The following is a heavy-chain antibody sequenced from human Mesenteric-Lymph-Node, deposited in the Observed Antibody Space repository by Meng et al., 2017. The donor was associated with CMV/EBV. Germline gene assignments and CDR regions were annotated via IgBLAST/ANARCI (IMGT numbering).Heavy chain of an antibody. D-gene: IGHD2-2*01. CDR2: ISGSGLTI. J-gene: IGHJ6*02. V-gene: IGHV3-48*03. CDR3: ARDMRVPAVGYHYYGMDV. Sequence: GESLKISCAASRFTFSSFEMNWVRQAPGKGLEWLSYISGSGLTIYYADSVKGRFTISRDNAKNSLYLQMTSLRAEDTAVYYCARDMRVPAVGYHYYGMDVWGQGTTVTVSS. CDR1: RFTFSSFE.